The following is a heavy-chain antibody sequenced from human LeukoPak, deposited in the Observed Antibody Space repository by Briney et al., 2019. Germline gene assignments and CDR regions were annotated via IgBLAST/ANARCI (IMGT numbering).Heavy chain of an antibody. D-gene: IGHD5-12*01. J-gene: IGHJ4*02. CDR3: AKNPYEYYFDY. Sequence: GASVKVSCKASGYTLTGYYMHWVRLAPGQGLEWMGWINPSSGDTNYAQKFQGRVTMTRDTSISTAYMELCRLRSDDTAVYYCAKNPYEYYFDYWGQGTLVTVSS. CDR1: GYTLTGYY. CDR2: INPSSGDT. V-gene: IGHV1-2*02.